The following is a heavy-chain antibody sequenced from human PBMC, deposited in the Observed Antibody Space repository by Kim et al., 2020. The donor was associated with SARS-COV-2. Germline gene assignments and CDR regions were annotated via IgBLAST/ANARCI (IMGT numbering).Heavy chain of an antibody. V-gene: IGHV4-39*01. J-gene: IGHJ4*02. CDR2: IYYSGST. D-gene: IGHD3-22*01. Sequence: SETLSLTCTVSGGSISSSSYYWGWIRQPPGKGLEWIGSIYYSGSTYYNPSLKSRVTISVDTSKNQFSLKLSSVTAADTAVYYCARRTGLYDSSGYYYPFDYWGQGTLVTVSS. CDR3: ARRTGLYDSSGYYYPFDY. CDR1: GGSISSSSYY.